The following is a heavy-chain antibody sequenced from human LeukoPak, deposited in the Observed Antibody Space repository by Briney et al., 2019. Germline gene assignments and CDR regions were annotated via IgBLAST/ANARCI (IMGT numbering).Heavy chain of an antibody. V-gene: IGHV3-30*04. Sequence: GGSLRLSCAASGFTFSTYVMHWVRQAPGKGLEWVAVISKDGSNEDYADSVKGRFSIPRDNSKNTLFLQMNSLRVEDTAVYYCARESVARGLFDYWGQGTLVTVSS. CDR1: GFTFSTYV. CDR3: ARESVARGLFDY. CDR2: ISKDGSNE. J-gene: IGHJ4*02. D-gene: IGHD5-12*01.